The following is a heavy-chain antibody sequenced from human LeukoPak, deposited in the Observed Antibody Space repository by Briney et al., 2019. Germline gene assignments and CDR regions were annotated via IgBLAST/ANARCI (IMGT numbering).Heavy chain of an antibody. V-gene: IGHV4-34*01. CDR3: ARGYYYDSSGYYYGYYYYYMDV. Sequence: SETLSLTCTVSGGSISSYYWSWIRQPPGKGLEWIGEINHSGSTNYNPPLKSRVTISVDTSKNQFSLKLSPVTAADTAVYYCARGYYYDSSGYYYGYYYYYMDVWGKGTTVTVSS. D-gene: IGHD3-22*01. J-gene: IGHJ6*03. CDR1: GGSISSYY. CDR2: INHSGST.